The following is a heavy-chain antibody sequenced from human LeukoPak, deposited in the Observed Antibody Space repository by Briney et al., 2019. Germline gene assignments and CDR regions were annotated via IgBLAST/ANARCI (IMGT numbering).Heavy chain of an antibody. CDR3: AKSYFDYSTYYSYYFNL. D-gene: IGHD4-11*01. Sequence: SEALYLTCTVSGGSISGGYWRWSRQPPGRGLEWIGYVYTSGSTNYNPSLTGRLTISVDTSKSQLALKLSAVTAADTAVYYCAKSYFDYSTYYSYYFNLWGQGALVTVSS. CDR1: GGSISGGY. V-gene: IGHV4-4*09. J-gene: IGHJ4*02. CDR2: VYTSGST.